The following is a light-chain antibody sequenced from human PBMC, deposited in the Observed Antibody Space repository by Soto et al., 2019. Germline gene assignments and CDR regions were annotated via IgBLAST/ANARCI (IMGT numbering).Light chain of an antibody. CDR1: SSDVGGYNY. J-gene: IGLJ2*01. Sequence: QSVLTQPPSASGSPAQSVTISCTGTSSDVGGYNYVSWYQQHPGKAPKLMIYEVSKRPSGVPDRFSGSKSGNTASLTVSGLQAEDEADYYCTSYAGSNNLVFGGGTKLTVL. V-gene: IGLV2-8*01. CDR2: EVS. CDR3: TSYAGSNNLV.